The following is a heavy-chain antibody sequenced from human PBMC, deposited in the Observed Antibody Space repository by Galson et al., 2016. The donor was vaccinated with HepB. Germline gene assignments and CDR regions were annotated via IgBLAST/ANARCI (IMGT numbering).Heavy chain of an antibody. J-gene: IGHJ6*02. CDR2: IYWDDDK. V-gene: IGHV2-5*02. Sequence: PALVKPTQTLTLTCTFSGFSLSTSGVGVGWIRQPPGKALEWPALIYWDDDKRYSPSLKSRLTISKGTSKNQVVLTMTNMDPVDTATYYCEHSFWTPRVSYYYYFGMDVWGQGTTVTVSS. CDR3: EHSFWTPRVSYYYYFGMDV. D-gene: IGHD3/OR15-3a*01. CDR1: GFSLSTSGVG.